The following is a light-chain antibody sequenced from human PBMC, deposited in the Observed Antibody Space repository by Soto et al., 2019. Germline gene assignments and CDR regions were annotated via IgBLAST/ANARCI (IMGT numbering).Light chain of an antibody. J-gene: IGKJ1*01. Sequence: EIKMTQSTSSVFAPVGDSAPITCRASQSIRSWLAWYQQKPGRAPKLLIYKASSLESGVPSRFSGSGSGTEFTLTISSLQPEDFATYYCQQYNSQWTVGNGNKVAIK. CDR2: KAS. CDR3: QQYNSQWT. CDR1: QSIRSW. V-gene: IGKV1-5*03.